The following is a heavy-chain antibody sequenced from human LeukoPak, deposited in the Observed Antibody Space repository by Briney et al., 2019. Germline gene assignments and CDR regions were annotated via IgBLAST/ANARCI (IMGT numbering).Heavy chain of an antibody. CDR2: VYYSGST. CDR3: ARGGGGSSTVTTYWFDP. V-gene: IGHV4-30-4*01. D-gene: IGHD4-17*01. Sequence: SQTLSLTCTVSGDSISGADYYWSWIRQPPGKGLEWIAYVYYSGSTYYNPSLKSRLTISVDTSKNQFSLKLNSVTAADTAVYYCARGGGGSSTVTTYWFDPWGQGALVTVSS. CDR1: GDSISGADYY. J-gene: IGHJ5*02.